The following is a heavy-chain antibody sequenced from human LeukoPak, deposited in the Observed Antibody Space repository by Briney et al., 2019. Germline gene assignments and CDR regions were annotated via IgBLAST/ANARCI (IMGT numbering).Heavy chain of an antibody. CDR3: AKDVGAPVLRFLEWLLPFDY. Sequence: GGSLRLSCAASGFTFSSYAMSWVRQAPGKGLEWVSGISGSGGSTYHADSVRGRFNISRDNSKNTLYLQMNSLRAEDKAVYYCAKDVGAPVLRFLEWLLPFDYWGQGTLVTVSS. V-gene: IGHV3-23*01. D-gene: IGHD3-3*01. CDR1: GFTFSSYA. J-gene: IGHJ4*02. CDR2: ISGSGGST.